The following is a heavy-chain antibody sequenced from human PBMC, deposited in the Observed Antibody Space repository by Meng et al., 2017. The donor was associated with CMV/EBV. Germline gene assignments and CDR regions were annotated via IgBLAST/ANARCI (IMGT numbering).Heavy chain of an antibody. J-gene: IGHJ6*02. CDR2: ISAYNGNT. V-gene: IGHV1-18*01. CDR3: ARGGFLEWLTHYYYYGMDV. D-gene: IGHD3-3*01. Sequence: ASVKVSCKASGYTFTSYGISWVRQAPGQGLEWMGWISAYNGNTNYAQKLQGRVTMTTDTSTSTAYMELRSLRSDVTAVYYCARGGFLEWLTHYYYYGMDVWGQGTTVTVSS. CDR1: GYTFTSYG.